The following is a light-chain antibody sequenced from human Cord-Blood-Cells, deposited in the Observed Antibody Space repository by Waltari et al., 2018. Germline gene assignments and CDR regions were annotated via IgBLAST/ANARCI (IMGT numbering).Light chain of an antibody. J-gene: IGKJ4*01. CDR3: QQRSNWPLT. CDR1: QSVSSY. CDR2: DAS. V-gene: IGKV3-11*01. Sequence: IVLTQSQATLSLSPGERATLSCRASQSVSSYLAWYQQKPGQAHRLLIYDASNRATGIPARFSGSGSGTDCTLTISSLEPEDFAVYYCQQRSNWPLTFGGGTKVEIK.